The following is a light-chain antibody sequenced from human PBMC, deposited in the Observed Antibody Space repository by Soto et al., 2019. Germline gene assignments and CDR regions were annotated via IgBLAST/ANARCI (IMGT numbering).Light chain of an antibody. CDR3: QQYYSTPRT. Sequence: DIVMTQSPDSLAVSLGERATINCKSSQNVLYSSNNKNQLAWYQQKPGQPPKLLIYWASTRESGVPDRFSGSGSGTYFTLTISSLQAEDVAVYYCQQYYSTPRTFGQGTKVEIK. V-gene: IGKV4-1*01. CDR1: QNVLYSSNNKNQ. J-gene: IGKJ1*01. CDR2: WAS.